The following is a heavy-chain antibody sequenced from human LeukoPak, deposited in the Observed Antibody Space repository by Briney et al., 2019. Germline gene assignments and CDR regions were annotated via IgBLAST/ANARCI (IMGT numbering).Heavy chain of an antibody. CDR2: IYYSGST. D-gene: IGHD3-10*01. V-gene: IGHV4-39*01. J-gene: IGHJ4*02. CDR1: GGSISSSSYY. Sequence: PSETLSLTCTVSGGSISSSSYYWGWIRQPPGKGLEWIGGIYYSGSTYYNPSLKSRVTISVDTSKNQFSLKLSSVTAADTAVYYCASRYYGSGSYLPTDYWGQGTLVTVSS. CDR3: ASRYYGSGSYLPTDY.